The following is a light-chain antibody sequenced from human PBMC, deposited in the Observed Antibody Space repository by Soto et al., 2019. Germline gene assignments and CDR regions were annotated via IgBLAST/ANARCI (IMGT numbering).Light chain of an antibody. V-gene: IGLV1-44*01. J-gene: IGLJ2*01. CDR3: AAWDDTLNGVV. Sequence: QSVLTQPPSASGTPGQRVTISCSGSSSNIGSNPVNWYQQLPGAAPKLLIYHGNQRPSGVPDRFSGSKFGTSASLAIGGLQPEDEADYFCAAWDDTLNGVVFGGGTKLTVL. CDR2: HGN. CDR1: SSNIGSNP.